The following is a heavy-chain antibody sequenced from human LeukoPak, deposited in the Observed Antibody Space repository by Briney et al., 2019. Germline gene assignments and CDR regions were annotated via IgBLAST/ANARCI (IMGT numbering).Heavy chain of an antibody. V-gene: IGHV3-74*01. CDR1: GFTFSSYW. J-gene: IGHJ4*02. CDR2: INSDGGST. D-gene: IGHD1-1*01. Sequence: GGSLRLSCAASGFTFSSYWMHWVRQAPGKRLVWVSRINSDGGSTSYADSVKGRVTISRDNAKNTLYLQMNSLRAEDTAVYYCAGDGGLERYFDYWGQGTLVTVSS. CDR3: AGDGGLERYFDY.